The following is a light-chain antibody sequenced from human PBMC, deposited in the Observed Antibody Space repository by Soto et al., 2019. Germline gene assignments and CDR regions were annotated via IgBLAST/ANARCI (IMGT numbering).Light chain of an antibody. J-gene: IGLJ1*01. V-gene: IGLV2-14*03. CDR1: SSDVGGYNL. CDR2: DVS. CDR3: SSFTRSSTPYV. Sequence: QSVLTQPASVSGSPGQSITISCTGTSSDVGGYNLFSWYQQYPGKAPKLMIYDVSNRPSGVSNRFSGSKSGNTASLTISGLRAEDEADYYCSSFTRSSTPYVFGTGTKVTVL.